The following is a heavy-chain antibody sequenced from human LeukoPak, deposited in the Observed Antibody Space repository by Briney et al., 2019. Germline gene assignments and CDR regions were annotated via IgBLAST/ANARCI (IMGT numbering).Heavy chain of an antibody. V-gene: IGHV4-59*08. CDR3: ASSVVTPVHPSLSAEIYFDY. J-gene: IGHJ4*02. CDR2: IYYSGST. D-gene: IGHD4-23*01. CDR1: GGSISSYY. Sequence: PSETLSLTCTVSGGSISSYYWSWIRQPPGKGLEWIGYIYYSGSTNYNPSLKSRVTISVDTSKSQFSLKLSSVTAADTAVYYCASSVVTPVHPSLSAEIYFDYWGQGTLVTVSS.